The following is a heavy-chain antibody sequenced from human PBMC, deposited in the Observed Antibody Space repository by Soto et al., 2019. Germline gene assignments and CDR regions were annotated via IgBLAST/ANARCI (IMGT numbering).Heavy chain of an antibody. J-gene: IGHJ4*02. CDR3: ARAVLSGSSVFDY. CDR2: ISSSSSYT. Sequence: GSLRLSCAASGFTFSDYYMSWIRQAPGKGLEWVSYISSSSSYTNYADSVKGRFTISRDNAKNSLYLQMNSLRAEDTAVYYCARAVLSGSSVFDYWGQGTLVTVSS. D-gene: IGHD1-26*01. V-gene: IGHV3-11*06. CDR1: GFTFSDYY.